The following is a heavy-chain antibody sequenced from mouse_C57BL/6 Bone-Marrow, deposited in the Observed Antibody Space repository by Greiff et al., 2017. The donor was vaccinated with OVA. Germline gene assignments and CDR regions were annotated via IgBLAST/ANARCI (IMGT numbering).Heavy chain of an antibody. J-gene: IGHJ3*01. CDR1: GFSFTSYA. CDR3: ARSLYYGSSLAY. CDR2: IWTGGGT. V-gene: IGHV2-9-1*01. Sequence: VKLQESGPGLVAPSPSLSISCTVSGFSFTSYAISWVRQPPGKGLEWLGVIWTGGGTNYNSALKSRLSISKDNAKSQVFLKMNSLQTDDTAGYYCARSLYYGSSLAYWGQGTLVTVSA. D-gene: IGHD1-1*01.